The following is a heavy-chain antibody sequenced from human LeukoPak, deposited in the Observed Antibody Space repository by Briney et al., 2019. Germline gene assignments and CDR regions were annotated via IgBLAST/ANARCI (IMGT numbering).Heavy chain of an antibody. J-gene: IGHJ4*02. D-gene: IGHD4-17*01. Sequence: KASETLSLTCSVSGGSIRNKSYYWAWIRQPPGKGLEWIGNIYYNGDTYTNASLKSRVTQSVETSRNHFSLKLRSATAADTAVYYCARLLYDFGDHYIDFWGQGTLVTVSS. V-gene: IGHV4-39*02. CDR1: GGSIRNKSYY. CDR3: ARLLYDFGDHYIDF. CDR2: IYYNGDT.